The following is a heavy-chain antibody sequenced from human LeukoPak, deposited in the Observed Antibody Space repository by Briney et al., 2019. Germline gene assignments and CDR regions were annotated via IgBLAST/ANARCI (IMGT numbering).Heavy chain of an antibody. CDR3: ARPYRSGWYIQYYFDH. V-gene: IGHV3-7*01. J-gene: IGHJ4*02. CDR2: IKQDGTEK. CDR1: GFTFSTYW. Sequence: GGSLRLSCAVSGFTFSTYWMSWVRQAPGKGLEWVANIKQDGTEKYYVDSVKGRFTISRDNAKNSLYLQMDSLRAEDTAMYFCARPYRSGWYIQYYFDHWGQGTLVTVSS. D-gene: IGHD6-13*01.